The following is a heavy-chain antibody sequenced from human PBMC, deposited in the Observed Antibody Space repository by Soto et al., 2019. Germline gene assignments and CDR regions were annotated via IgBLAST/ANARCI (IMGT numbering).Heavy chain of an antibody. V-gene: IGHV1-3*01. CDR3: ARDRAYCGGDCYYYYYYGMDV. J-gene: IGHJ6*02. Sequence: ASVKVSCKASGYKFSSYAIHWVRQAPGQRLEWMGWINVGNGNTKYSQKFHDRVTIIRDTSADTAYMEVNSLRAEDTAVYYCARDRAYCGGDCYYYYYYGMDVWGQGTTVTVSS. CDR1: GYKFSSYA. D-gene: IGHD2-21*02. CDR2: INVGNGNT.